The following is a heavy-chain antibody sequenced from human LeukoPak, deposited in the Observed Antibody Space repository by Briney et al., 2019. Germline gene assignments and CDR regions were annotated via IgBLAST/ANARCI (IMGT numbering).Heavy chain of an antibody. CDR3: ARWRSGFCYD. CDR1: GYPFNDHY. V-gene: IGHV3-72*01. D-gene: IGHD3-3*01. Sequence: PGGSLRLSCAVSGYPFNDHYIDWVRQAPGKGLEWLGQIRNKLSNYAIEYAASVKGRITISRDESTNSVYLQMNSLKTEDTAMYYCARWRSGFCYDWGQGTLVTVSS. J-gene: IGHJ4*02. CDR2: IRNKLSNYAI.